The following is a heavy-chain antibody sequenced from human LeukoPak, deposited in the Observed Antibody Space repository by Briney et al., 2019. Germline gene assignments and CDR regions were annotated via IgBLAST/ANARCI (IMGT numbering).Heavy chain of an antibody. D-gene: IGHD4-11*01. V-gene: IGHV1-69*13. CDR1: GGTFSSYA. CDR3: ARDHFGGLTVTPGVWYFDY. CDR2: IIPIFGTA. Sequence: SVKVSCKASGGTFSSYAISWVRQAPGQGLEWMGGIIPIFGTANYTQKFQGRVTITADESTSTAYMELSSLRSEDTAVYYCARDHFGGLTVTPGVWYFDYWGQGTLVTVSS. J-gene: IGHJ4*02.